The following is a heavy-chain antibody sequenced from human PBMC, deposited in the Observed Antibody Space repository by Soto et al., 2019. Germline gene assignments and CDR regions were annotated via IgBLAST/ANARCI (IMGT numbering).Heavy chain of an antibody. Sequence: EVQLLESGGGLVQPGGSLRLSCAASGFTFTSYAMSWVRQAPGKGLEWVSAISGSGGSTYYADSVKGRFTISRDNSKNTLYLQMNSLRAEDTAVYYCAKGGGKARLNCGMDVWGQGTTVTVSS. J-gene: IGHJ6*02. CDR1: GFTFTSYA. CDR2: ISGSGGST. V-gene: IGHV3-23*01. D-gene: IGHD2-15*01. CDR3: AKGGGKARLNCGMDV.